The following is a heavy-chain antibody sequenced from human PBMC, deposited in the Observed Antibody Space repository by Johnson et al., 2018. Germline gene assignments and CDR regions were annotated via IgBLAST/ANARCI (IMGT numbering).Heavy chain of an antibody. D-gene: IGHD2-21*02. CDR1: GGTFSSYA. J-gene: IGHJ6*02. CDR2: IIPIFGTA. CDR3: ASAYWGGDCYSYDGMDV. Sequence: QVQLVQSGAEVKKPGSSVKVSCKASGGTFSSYAISWVRQAPGQGLEWMGGIIPIFGTANYAQKFQGRVTITADESTSTAYMGLSSLRSEETAVYYRASAYWGGDCYSYDGMDVWGQGTTVTVSS. V-gene: IGHV1-69*12.